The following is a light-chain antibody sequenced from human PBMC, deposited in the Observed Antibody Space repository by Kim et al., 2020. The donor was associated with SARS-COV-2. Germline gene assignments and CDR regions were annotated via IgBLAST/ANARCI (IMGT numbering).Light chain of an antibody. J-gene: IGLJ3*02. CDR1: YGSVSTNFY. Sequence: ETITRTCGLKYGSVSTNFYPSWYQQSPGQAQRALISGTSTRSSGVPDRFSGSILGNKAALTITGAQADDESYYFCVLYLGGGNWVFGGGTKVTVL. CDR3: VLYLGGGNWV. V-gene: IGLV8-61*01. CDR2: GTS.